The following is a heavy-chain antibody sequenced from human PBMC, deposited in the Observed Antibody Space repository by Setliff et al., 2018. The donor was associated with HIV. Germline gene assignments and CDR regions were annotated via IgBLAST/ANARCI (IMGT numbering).Heavy chain of an antibody. D-gene: IGHD2-2*01. CDR2: ISSSSNTI. V-gene: IGHV3-48*03. CDR3: ARGEPTILVVPAAFFDY. Sequence: PGGSLRLSCAASGFTFSSSEMNWVRQAPGKGLEWVSYISSSSNTIYYADSVKGRFTISRDNAKNSLYLQMNSLRAEDTAVYYCARGEPTILVVPAAFFDYWGQGTLVTVSS. J-gene: IGHJ4*02. CDR1: GFTFSSSE.